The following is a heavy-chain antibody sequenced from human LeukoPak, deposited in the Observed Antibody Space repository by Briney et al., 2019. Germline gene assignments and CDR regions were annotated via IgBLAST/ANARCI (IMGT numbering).Heavy chain of an antibody. Sequence: GGSLRLSCAASGFTFSNAWMSWVRQAPGKGLEWVGRIKSKTDRGTRDYAAPVKGRSTISRDDSKNTLYLQMNSLKPEDTAVYYCTTPTSTYYDFWSGYYTGDYWGQGTLVTVSS. CDR3: TTPTSTYYDFWSGYYTGDY. CDR1: GFTFSNAW. V-gene: IGHV3-15*01. D-gene: IGHD3-3*01. J-gene: IGHJ4*02. CDR2: IKSKTDRGTR.